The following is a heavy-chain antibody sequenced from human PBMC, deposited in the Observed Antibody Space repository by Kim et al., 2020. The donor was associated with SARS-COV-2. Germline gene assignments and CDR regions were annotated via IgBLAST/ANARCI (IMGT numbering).Heavy chain of an antibody. V-gene: IGHV6-1*01. Sequence: CQWYNDYAVSVKNRITINADTSKNQFALQLNSVTPEDTAVYYCASGWSLLPWGQGTLVTVSS. J-gene: IGHJ5*02. CDR2: CQWYN. D-gene: IGHD1-26*01. CDR3: ASGWSLLP.